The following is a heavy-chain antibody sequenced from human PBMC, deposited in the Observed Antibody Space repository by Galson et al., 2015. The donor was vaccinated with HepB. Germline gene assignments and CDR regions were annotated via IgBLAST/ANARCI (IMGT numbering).Heavy chain of an antibody. J-gene: IGHJ3*01. CDR2: MNPNSGNT. D-gene: IGHD6-19*01. CDR3: AREYTSGSGGFDF. CDR1: GYTFTSYD. Sequence: SVKVSCKASGYTFTSYDINWVRQATGQGLEWMGWMNPNSGNTGYAQKFQGRVTMTRDTFTSSAYMELSSLRSEDTAVYYCAREYTSGSGGFDFWGQGTMVIVSS. V-gene: IGHV1-8*01.